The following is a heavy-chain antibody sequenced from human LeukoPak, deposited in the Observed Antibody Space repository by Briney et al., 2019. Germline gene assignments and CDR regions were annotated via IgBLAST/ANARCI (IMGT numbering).Heavy chain of an antibody. CDR3: ARDPTKGYGDYPLDY. J-gene: IGHJ4*02. CDR1: GGSISSGGYY. CDR2: IYHSGST. Sequence: SQTLSLTCTVSGGSISSGGYYWSWIRQPPGKGLEWIGYIYHSGSTYYNPSLKSRVTISVDTSKNQFSLKLSSVTAADTAVYYCARDPTKGYGDYPLDYWGQGTLVTVSS. D-gene: IGHD4-17*01. V-gene: IGHV4-30-2*01.